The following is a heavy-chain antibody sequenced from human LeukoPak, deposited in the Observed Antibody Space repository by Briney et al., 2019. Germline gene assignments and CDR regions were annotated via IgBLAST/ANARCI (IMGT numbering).Heavy chain of an antibody. Sequence: PSETLSLTCTVSGGSISSGSYYWSWIRQPAGKGLEYIGRIYTSGSTSYNPSLKSRVTISVDKSKNQFSLKLSSVTAADTAVYYCARDWHKFSKDIVLMVYAIGYWGQGTLVTVSS. CDR3: ARDWHKFSKDIVLMVYAIGY. CDR1: GGSISSGSYY. J-gene: IGHJ4*02. D-gene: IGHD2-8*01. CDR2: IYTSGST. V-gene: IGHV4-61*02.